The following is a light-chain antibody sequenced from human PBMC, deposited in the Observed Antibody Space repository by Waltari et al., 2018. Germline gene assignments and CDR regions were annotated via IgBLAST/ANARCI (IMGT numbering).Light chain of an antibody. J-gene: IGLJ3*02. V-gene: IGLV1-51*01. CDR1: TSNIGIEY. Sequence: QSVLTQPPSVSAAPGQKVTMSCSGTTSNIGIEYVSWYQQPPGTAPKLLIYDDNKRPSGIPDRFSGSKSGTSATLGITGLQTGDEDDYFCGTWDTSLSAWVFGGGTKLTVL. CDR2: DDN. CDR3: GTWDTSLSAWV.